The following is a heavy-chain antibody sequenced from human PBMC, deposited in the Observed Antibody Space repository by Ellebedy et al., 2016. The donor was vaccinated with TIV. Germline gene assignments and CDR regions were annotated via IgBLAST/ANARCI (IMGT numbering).Heavy chain of an antibody. CDR3: ASRFLEWLS. J-gene: IGHJ4*02. Sequence: GESLKISCAASGFTFSDYYMSWIRQAPGKGLEWVSYISSSGSTIYYADSVKGRFTISRDNAKNSLYLQMNSLRAEDTAVYYCASRFLEWLSWGQGTLVTVSS. CDR1: GFTFSDYY. D-gene: IGHD3-3*01. V-gene: IGHV3-11*01. CDR2: ISSSGSTI.